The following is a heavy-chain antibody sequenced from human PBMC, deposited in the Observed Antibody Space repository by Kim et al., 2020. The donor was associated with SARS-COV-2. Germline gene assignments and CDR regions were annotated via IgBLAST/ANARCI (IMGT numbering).Heavy chain of an antibody. Sequence: GGSLRLSCAASGFTFSSYGMHWVRQAPGKGLEWVAVISYDGSNKYYADSVKGRFTISRDNSKNTLYLQMNSLRAEDTAVYYCAKDLDEMATIFYYYYGMDVWGQGTTVTVSS. D-gene: IGHD5-12*01. J-gene: IGHJ6*02. CDR3: AKDLDEMATIFYYYYGMDV. CDR1: GFTFSSYG. V-gene: IGHV3-30*18. CDR2: ISYDGSNK.